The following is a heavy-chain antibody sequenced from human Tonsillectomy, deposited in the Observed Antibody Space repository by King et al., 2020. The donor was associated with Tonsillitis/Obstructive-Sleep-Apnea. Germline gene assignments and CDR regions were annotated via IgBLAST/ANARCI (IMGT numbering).Heavy chain of an antibody. V-gene: IGHV4-59*01. D-gene: IGHD6-19*01. Sequence: QLQESGPGLVKPSETLSLTCTFSGGSISSYYWSWIRQPPGKGLEWIGYIHYSGSTNYNPSLKSRVTMSVDTSKNQFSLKLSSVTAADTAVYYCARDGAVADFYWYFDLWGRGTLVTVSS. CDR1: GGSISSYY. J-gene: IGHJ2*01. CDR3: ARDGAVADFYWYFDL. CDR2: IHYSGST.